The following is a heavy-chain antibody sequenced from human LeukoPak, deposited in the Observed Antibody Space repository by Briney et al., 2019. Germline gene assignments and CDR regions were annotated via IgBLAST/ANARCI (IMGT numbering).Heavy chain of an antibody. Sequence: GSPRLSCAASGFTFCSYAMSWVRQAPGKGLGWVSAISGSGGSKYYADSVKGRFTISRDNSKNTLYLQMNSLRAEDTAVYYCAKITAAGNFYYFDYWGQGTLVTVSS. CDR3: AKITAAGNFYYFDY. D-gene: IGHD6-13*01. V-gene: IGHV3-23*01. J-gene: IGHJ4*02. CDR1: GFTFCSYA. CDR2: ISGSGGSK.